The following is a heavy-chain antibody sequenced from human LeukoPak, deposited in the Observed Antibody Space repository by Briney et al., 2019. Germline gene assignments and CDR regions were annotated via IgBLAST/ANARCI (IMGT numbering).Heavy chain of an antibody. Sequence: GSSVKVSCKASGGTFSRYAISWVRQAPGQGLEWMGGIIPIFGTANYAQKFQGRVTITTDESTSTAYMELSSLRSEDTAVYYCARMPRTLDDAFDIWGPGTMVTVSS. D-gene: IGHD2-2*01. J-gene: IGHJ3*02. CDR3: ARMPRTLDDAFDI. CDR2: IIPIFGTA. CDR1: GGTFSRYA. V-gene: IGHV1-69*05.